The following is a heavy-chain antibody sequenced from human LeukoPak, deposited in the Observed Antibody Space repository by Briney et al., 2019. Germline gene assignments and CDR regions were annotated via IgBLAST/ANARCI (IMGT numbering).Heavy chain of an antibody. J-gene: IGHJ4*02. CDR2: IIPILGIA. CDR3: ARDGPYYDFWSGSDRDY. V-gene: IGHV1-69*04. D-gene: IGHD3-3*01. CDR1: GYTFTSYG. Sequence: GASVKVSCKASGYTFTSYGISWVRQAPGQGLEWMGRIIPILGIANYAQKFQGRVTITADKSTSTAYMELSSLRSEDTAVYYCARDGPYYDFWSGSDRDYWGQGTLVTVSS.